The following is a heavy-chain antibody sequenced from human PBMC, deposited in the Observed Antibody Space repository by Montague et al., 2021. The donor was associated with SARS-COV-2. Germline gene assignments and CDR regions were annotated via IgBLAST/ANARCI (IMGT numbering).Heavy chain of an antibody. Sequence: SETLSLTCTVSGGSIFSNSFYWGWIRQSPGQGLERIGNVLSRGSTFYNPSLRSRVTMSEDMSKNQFSLKLMSVTAADTAVYYCARSTVGTSHFGYWGQGTLVTVSS. V-gene: IGHV4-39*01. D-gene: IGHD1-26*01. J-gene: IGHJ4*02. CDR1: GGSIFSNSFY. CDR3: ARSTVGTSHFGY. CDR2: VLSRGST.